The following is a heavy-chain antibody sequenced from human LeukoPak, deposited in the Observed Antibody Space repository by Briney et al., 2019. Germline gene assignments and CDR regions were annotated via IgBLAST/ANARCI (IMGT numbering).Heavy chain of an antibody. D-gene: IGHD3-3*01. V-gene: IGHV1-2*02. CDR3: ARDYESDFWSGYSYFDY. J-gene: IGHJ4*02. CDR2: INPNSGGT. Sequence: ASVKVSCKASGYTFTGYYMHWVRQAPGQGLEWMGWINPNSGGTNYARKFQGRVTMTRDTSISTAYMELSRLRSDDTAVYYCARDYESDFWSGYSYFDYWGQGTLVTVSS. CDR1: GYTFTGYY.